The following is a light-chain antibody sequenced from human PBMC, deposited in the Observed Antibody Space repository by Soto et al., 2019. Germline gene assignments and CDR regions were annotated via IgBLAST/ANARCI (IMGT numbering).Light chain of an antibody. J-gene: IGKJ3*01. CDR2: AAS. Sequence: QMTQSPSSLSASVGDRVTITCRASHGISNYLAWYQQKPGKVPKLLIYAASTLQSGVPSRFSGGGSGTDFTLTISSLLPEDVATYYCQKYNSAPHTFGPGTKVDIK. CDR1: HGISNY. CDR3: QKYNSAPHT. V-gene: IGKV1-27*01.